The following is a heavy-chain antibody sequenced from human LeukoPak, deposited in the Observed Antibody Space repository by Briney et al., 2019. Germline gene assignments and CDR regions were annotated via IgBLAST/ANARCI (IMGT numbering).Heavy chain of an antibody. CDR3: ANEAGVVINRFDY. V-gene: IGHV3-23*01. D-gene: IGHD3-3*01. Sequence: GGSLRLSCAASGFTFSSYAMICVRQAPGKGLEGVSAISGSGGSTYYADAVEGRFTISRDIYKNTLYLQMNSLTAEDTAVYYCANEAGVVINRFDYWGQGTLVTVSS. J-gene: IGHJ4*02. CDR1: GFTFSSYA. CDR2: ISGSGGST.